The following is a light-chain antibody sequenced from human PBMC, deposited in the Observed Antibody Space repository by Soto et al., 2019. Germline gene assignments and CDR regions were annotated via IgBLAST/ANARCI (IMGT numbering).Light chain of an antibody. V-gene: IGKV3-11*01. CDR2: DAS. CDR1: QSVSSY. J-gene: IGKJ5*01. Sequence: EIVLTQSPATLSLSPGERATLSCRASQSVSSYLAWYQQKPGQAPRLLIYDASNRATGIPARFSGSGSGTDFTLTISSLEPEEFAGYYCQQRSNWPPTVGQGTRLEIK. CDR3: QQRSNWPPT.